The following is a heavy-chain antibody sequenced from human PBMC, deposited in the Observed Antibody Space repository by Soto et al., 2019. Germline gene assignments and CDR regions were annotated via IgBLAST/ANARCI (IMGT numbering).Heavy chain of an antibody. CDR1: GYTLTELS. J-gene: IGHJ4*02. Sequence: ASVKVSFKVSGYTLTELSMHWVRQAPGKGLEWMGGFDPEDGETIYAQKFQGRVTMTEDTSTDTAYMELSSLRSEDTAVYYCAIRTVTPGAFDYWGQGTLVTVSS. V-gene: IGHV1-24*01. CDR3: AIRTVTPGAFDY. CDR2: FDPEDGET. D-gene: IGHD4-17*01.